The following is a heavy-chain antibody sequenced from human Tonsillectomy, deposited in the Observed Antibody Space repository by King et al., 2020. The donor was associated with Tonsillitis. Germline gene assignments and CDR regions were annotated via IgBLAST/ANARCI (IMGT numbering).Heavy chain of an antibody. CDR2: ISYDGSNK. CDR3: ARGGYYDMLTGSANYYYYYGMDV. CDR1: GFTFSIYS. J-gene: IGHJ6*02. V-gene: IGHV3-30*04. Sequence: VQLVESGGGVVQPGRSLRHSCAASGFTFSIYSMHWVRQAPGKGLERVAVISYDGSNKYYADSVKGRFTISRDSSKNTLYLQMNSLRAEDTAVYYCARGGYYDMLTGSANYYYYYGMDVWGQGTTVTVSS. D-gene: IGHD3-9*01.